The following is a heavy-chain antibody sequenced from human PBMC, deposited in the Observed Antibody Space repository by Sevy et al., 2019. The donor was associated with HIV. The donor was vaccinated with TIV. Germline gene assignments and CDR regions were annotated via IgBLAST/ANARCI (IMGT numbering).Heavy chain of an antibody. V-gene: IGHV4-30-2*01. CDR3: ARAPLPGDYAPYFDY. D-gene: IGHD4-17*01. CDR2: IYHSGST. CDR1: GGSISSGGYS. J-gene: IGHJ4*02. Sequence: SETLSLTCAVSGGSISSGGYSWSWIRQPPGKGLEWIGYIYHSGSTYYNPSLKSRVTISVDRSKNQFSLKLSSVTAADTAVYYCARAPLPGDYAPYFDYWGQGTLVTVSS.